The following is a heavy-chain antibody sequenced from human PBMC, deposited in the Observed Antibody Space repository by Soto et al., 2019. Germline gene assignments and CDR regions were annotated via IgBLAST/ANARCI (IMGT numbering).Heavy chain of an antibody. CDR2: INPNSGGT. V-gene: IGHV1-2*04. CDR1: GYTFTGYY. Sequence: ASVKVSCKASGYTFTGYYMHWVRQAPGQGLEWMGWINPNSGGTNYAQKFQGWVTMTRDTSISTAYMELSSLRSEDTAVYYCAIQTDSSGYWFDPWGQGTLVTVSS. D-gene: IGHD3-22*01. J-gene: IGHJ5*02. CDR3: AIQTDSSGYWFDP.